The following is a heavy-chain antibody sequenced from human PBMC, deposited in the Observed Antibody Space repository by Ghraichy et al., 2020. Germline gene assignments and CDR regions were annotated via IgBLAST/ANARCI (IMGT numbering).Heavy chain of an antibody. CDR1: GFSLNTRGVG. CDR3: ARIGDSYAFDI. CDR2: IYWEDDK. V-gene: IGHV2-5*02. J-gene: IGHJ3*02. D-gene: IGHD4-17*01. Sequence: SGPTLVKPTQTLTLTCSFSGFSLNTRGVGVGWIRQPPGKALEWLALIYWEDDKRYSPSLQTRLTITKDTSRNQLVLAMTNMDPVDTATYYCARIGDSYAFDIWGQGTMVTVSS.